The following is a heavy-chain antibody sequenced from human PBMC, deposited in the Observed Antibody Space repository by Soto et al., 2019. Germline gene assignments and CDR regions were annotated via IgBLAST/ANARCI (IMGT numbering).Heavy chain of an antibody. Sequence: QVQLVQSGAEVKKPGASVKVSCKASGNTFTSNGISWVRQAPGQGLEWMGWISAYNGNTNYAQKLQGRVTMTTDTSTSTAYMELRSLRSDDTAVYYCARDRFVLVPAAIHWFDPWGQGTLVTVSS. J-gene: IGHJ5*02. CDR2: ISAYNGNT. V-gene: IGHV1-18*01. D-gene: IGHD2-2*01. CDR1: GNTFTSNG. CDR3: ARDRFVLVPAAIHWFDP.